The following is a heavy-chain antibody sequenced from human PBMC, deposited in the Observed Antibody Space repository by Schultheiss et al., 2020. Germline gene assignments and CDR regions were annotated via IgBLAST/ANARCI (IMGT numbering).Heavy chain of an antibody. D-gene: IGHD1-20*01. CDR2: IWYDGSNK. CDR1: GFTFSSYG. Sequence: GGSLRLACAASGFTFSSYGMHWVRQAPGKGLEWVAVIWYDGSNKYYADSVKGRFTISRDNSKNTLYLQMNSLRAEDTAVYYCARDGPNWNDAYEGYYYYYGMDVWGQGTTVTVSS. V-gene: IGHV3-33*01. CDR3: ARDGPNWNDAYEGYYYYYGMDV. J-gene: IGHJ6*02.